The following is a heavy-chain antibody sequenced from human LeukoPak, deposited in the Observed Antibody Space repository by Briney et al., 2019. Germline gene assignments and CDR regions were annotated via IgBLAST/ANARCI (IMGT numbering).Heavy chain of an antibody. CDR3: AKDISSSWYSWYFDL. Sequence: SETLSLTCTVSGGSISSYYWTWIRQPAGKGLEWIGRIYSSGSTNYNPSLKSRVTMSVDTSKNQFSLKLSSVTAADTAVYYCAKDISSSWYSWYFDLWGRGTLVTVSS. CDR1: GGSISSYY. D-gene: IGHD6-13*01. J-gene: IGHJ2*01. V-gene: IGHV4-4*07. CDR2: IYSSGST.